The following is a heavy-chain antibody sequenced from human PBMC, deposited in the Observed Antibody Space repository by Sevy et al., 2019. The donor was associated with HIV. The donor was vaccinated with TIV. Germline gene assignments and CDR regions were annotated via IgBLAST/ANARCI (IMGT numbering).Heavy chain of an antibody. J-gene: IGHJ3*02. V-gene: IGHV3-23*01. D-gene: IGHD3-10*01. CDR2: RSQSGNTA. Sequence: GGSLRLSCAASGFTLDGVALNWVRQAPGKGLEWVAGRSQSGNTAYYTDSVRGRFTIARDTSQNMLYLQMNSLRAEDTAMYFCAKRHSAICRQANFDIWGQGAMVSVSS. CDR3: AKRHSAICRQANFDI. CDR1: GFTLDGVA.